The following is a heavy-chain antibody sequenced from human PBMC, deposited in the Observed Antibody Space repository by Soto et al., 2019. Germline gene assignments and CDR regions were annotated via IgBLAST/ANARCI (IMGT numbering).Heavy chain of an antibody. CDR1: GYTFTSYD. J-gene: IGHJ5*02. CDR3: ARGRRLAAAGTPDP. Sequence: GASVKVSCKASGYTFTSYDINWVRQATGQGLEWMGWMNPNSGNTGYAQKFQGRVTMTRDTSISTAYMELSRLRSDDTAVYYCARGRRLAAAGTPDPWGQGTLVTVS. V-gene: IGHV1-8*01. D-gene: IGHD6-13*01. CDR2: MNPNSGNT.